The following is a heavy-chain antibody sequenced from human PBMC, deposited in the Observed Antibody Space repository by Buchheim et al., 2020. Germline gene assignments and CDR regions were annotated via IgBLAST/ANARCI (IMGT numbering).Heavy chain of an antibody. D-gene: IGHD5-12*01. CDR2: IYTSGST. Sequence: QVQLQESGPGLVKPSQTLSLTCTVSGGSISSGSYYWSWIRQPAGKGLEWIGRIYTSGSTNYNPSLKSRVTISVDTYKNPLSLKLSSVTAADTAVYYCARDYGYDSLVGYFDYWGQGTL. V-gene: IGHV4-61*02. CDR1: GGSISSGSYY. J-gene: IGHJ4*02. CDR3: ARDYGYDSLVGYFDY.